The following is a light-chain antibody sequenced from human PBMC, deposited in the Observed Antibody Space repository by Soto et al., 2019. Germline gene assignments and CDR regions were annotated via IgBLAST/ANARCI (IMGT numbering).Light chain of an antibody. CDR2: EVT. Sequence: QSALTQPPSASGSPGQSVTISCTGTSSDVGGYNYVSWYQQYPGRAPKLMIYEVTKRPSGVPDRFSGSKSGNTASLTVSGLQAEDEADYDCSSYAASNSFYFVFGGGTQLTVL. V-gene: IGLV2-8*01. J-gene: IGLJ3*02. CDR3: SSYAASNSFYFV. CDR1: SSDVGGYNY.